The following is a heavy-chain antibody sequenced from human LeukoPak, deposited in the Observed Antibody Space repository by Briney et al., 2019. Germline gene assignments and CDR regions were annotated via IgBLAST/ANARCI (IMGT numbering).Heavy chain of an antibody. D-gene: IGHD4-23*01. Sequence: GESLQISCKGSGYSFISYWIGWVRQMPGKGLEWMGIIYPGDSDTRYSPSFQGQVTISADKSISTAYLQWSSLKASDTAMYYCARHGGRGVVTAAFDIWGQGTMVTVSS. CDR2: IYPGDSDT. CDR1: GYSFISYW. J-gene: IGHJ3*02. CDR3: ARHGGRGVVTAAFDI. V-gene: IGHV5-51*01.